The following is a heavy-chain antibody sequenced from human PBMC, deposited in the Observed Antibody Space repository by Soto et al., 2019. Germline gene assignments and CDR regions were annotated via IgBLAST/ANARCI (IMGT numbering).Heavy chain of an antibody. D-gene: IGHD3-22*01. V-gene: IGHV4-4*02. Sequence: SETLSLTCAVSGGSISSSNWWSWVRQPPGKGLEWIGEIYHSGSTNYNPSLKSRVTISVDKSKNQFSLKLSSVTAADTAVYYCARDNGYYDSSGAFDYWGQGTLVTVSS. J-gene: IGHJ4*02. CDR3: ARDNGYYDSSGAFDY. CDR2: IYHSGST. CDR1: GGSISSSNW.